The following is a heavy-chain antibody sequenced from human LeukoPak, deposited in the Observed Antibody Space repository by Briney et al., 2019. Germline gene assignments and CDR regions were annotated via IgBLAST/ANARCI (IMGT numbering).Heavy chain of an antibody. CDR1: GGSISSSSYY. D-gene: IGHD3-10*02. Sequence: SETLSLTCTVSGGSISSSSYYWGWIRQPPGKGLEWIGSIYYSGSTYYNPSLKSRVTISVDTSKNQFSLKLSSVTAADTAVYYCARTLFGESPSWFDPWGQGTLVTVSS. J-gene: IGHJ5*02. V-gene: IGHV4-39*07. CDR2: IYYSGST. CDR3: ARTLFGESPSWFDP.